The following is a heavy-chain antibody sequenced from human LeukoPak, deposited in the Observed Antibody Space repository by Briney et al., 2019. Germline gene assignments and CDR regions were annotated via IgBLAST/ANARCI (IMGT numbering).Heavy chain of an antibody. J-gene: IGHJ6*02. CDR3: ARTQGWGTVRTGYYYGMDV. CDR1: GGSVSSGSYY. CDR2: IYYSGST. Sequence: PSETLSLTCTVSGGSVSSGSYYWSWIRQPPGKGLEWIGYIYYSGSTYYNPSLKSRVTISLDTSKNQFSLNLRFVTAADTAVYFCARTQGWGTVRTGYYYGMDVWGQGTTVTVSS. V-gene: IGHV4-61*01. D-gene: IGHD4-11*01.